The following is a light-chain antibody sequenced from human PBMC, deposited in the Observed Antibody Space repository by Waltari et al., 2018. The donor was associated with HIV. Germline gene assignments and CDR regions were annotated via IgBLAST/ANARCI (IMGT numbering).Light chain of an antibody. CDR3: QQYHTYPRT. J-gene: IGKJ1*01. CDR2: AAS. Sequence: DIQMTQSPSSLSASIGDRVTIACRASQGISTHLVWFQQKPGEAPKALIYAASRLQNGVPSKFSGSGSGTDFTLTISSLQPEDFATYYCQQYHTYPRTFGQWTKVEIK. CDR1: QGISTH. V-gene: IGKV1-16*02.